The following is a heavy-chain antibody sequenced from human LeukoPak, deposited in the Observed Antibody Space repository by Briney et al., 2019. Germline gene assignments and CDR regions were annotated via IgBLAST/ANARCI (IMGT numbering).Heavy chain of an antibody. CDR3: ARDLGYCSSTSCYGDAFDI. CDR1: GGSISSSNW. V-gene: IGHV4-4*02. Sequence: SETLSLTCAVSGGSISSSNWWSWVRQPPGKGLERIGEIYHSGSTNYNPSLKSRVTISVDKSKNQFSLKLSSVTAADTAVYYCARDLGYCSSTSCYGDAFDIWGQGTMVTVSS. D-gene: IGHD2-2*01. J-gene: IGHJ3*02. CDR2: IYHSGST.